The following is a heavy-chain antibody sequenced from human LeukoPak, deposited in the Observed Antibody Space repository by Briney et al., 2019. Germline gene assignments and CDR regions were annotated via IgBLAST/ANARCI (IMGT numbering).Heavy chain of an antibody. Sequence: PGGSLRLSCAASGFTFDDYAMHWVRQAPGKGLEWVSLISGDGGSTYYADSVKGRFTISRDNSKNSLYLQMNSLRTEDTALYYCAKDSDISTGDTENYFDYWGQGTLVTVSS. V-gene: IGHV3-43*02. CDR3: AKDSDISTGDTENYFDY. D-gene: IGHD3-9*01. CDR2: ISGDGGST. J-gene: IGHJ4*02. CDR1: GFTFDDYA.